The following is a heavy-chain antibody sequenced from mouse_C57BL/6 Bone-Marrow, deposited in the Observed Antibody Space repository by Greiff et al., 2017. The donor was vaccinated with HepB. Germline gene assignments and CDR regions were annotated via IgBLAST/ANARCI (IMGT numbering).Heavy chain of an antibody. CDR1: GFNIKDDY. V-gene: IGHV14-4*01. CDR3: TTRYYYGSSWGFAY. Sequence: VQLQQSGAELVRPGASVKLSCTASGFNIKDDYMHWVKQRPEQGLEWIGWIDPENGDTEYASKFQGKATITADTSSNTAYLQLSSLTSEDTAVYYCTTRYYYGSSWGFAYWGQGTLVTVSA. CDR2: IDPENGDT. J-gene: IGHJ3*01. D-gene: IGHD1-1*01.